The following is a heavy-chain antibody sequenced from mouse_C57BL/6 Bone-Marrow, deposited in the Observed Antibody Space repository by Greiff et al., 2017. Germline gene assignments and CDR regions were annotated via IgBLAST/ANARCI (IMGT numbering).Heavy chain of an antibody. CDR2: IYPRSGNN. CDR3: GTYYSNVFDY. Sequence: VQLQQSGAELARPGASVKLSCKASGYTFTSYGISWVKQRTGQGLEWIGEIYPRSGNNYYNEKFKGKATLTADKSSSTAYMELRSLTSEDAAVYFCGTYYSNVFDYWGQGTTLTVSS. CDR1: GYTFTSYG. D-gene: IGHD2-5*01. V-gene: IGHV1-81*01. J-gene: IGHJ2*01.